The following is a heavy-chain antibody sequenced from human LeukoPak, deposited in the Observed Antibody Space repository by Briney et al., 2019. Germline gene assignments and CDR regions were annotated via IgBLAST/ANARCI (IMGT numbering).Heavy chain of an antibody. V-gene: IGHV3-30*02. CDR1: GFSFSNDW. CDR2: IWYDGSKK. Sequence: GGSLRLSCAASGFSFSNDWMSWVRQAPGKGLEWVAFIWYDGSKKYYADSVKGRFTISRDNSKNMVSLEMNSLRTEDTAVYYCAKDVNAYCSGDCSDYWGQGTLVTVSS. J-gene: IGHJ4*02. CDR3: AKDVNAYCSGDCSDY. D-gene: IGHD2-21*01.